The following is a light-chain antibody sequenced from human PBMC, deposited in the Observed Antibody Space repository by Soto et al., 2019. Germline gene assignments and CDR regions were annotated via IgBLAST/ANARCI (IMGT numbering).Light chain of an antibody. CDR1: SSDVGGYNY. Sequence: QSALTQPASVSGSPGQSITISCTGTSSDVGGYNYVSWYQQHPGKAPKLMIYEVSNRPSGVSNRFSGSKSGNTASLTISGLQAEDEADYYCSSYTSSRYVFGTGPKLTVL. V-gene: IGLV2-14*01. J-gene: IGLJ1*01. CDR2: EVS. CDR3: SSYTSSRYV.